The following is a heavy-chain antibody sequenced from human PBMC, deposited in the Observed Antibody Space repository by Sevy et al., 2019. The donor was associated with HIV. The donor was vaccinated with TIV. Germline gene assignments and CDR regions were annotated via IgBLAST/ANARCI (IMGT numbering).Heavy chain of an antibody. CDR1: GGSINNYY. J-gene: IGHJ4*02. CDR2: ISYSGNT. CDR3: ARSKWLDV. D-gene: IGHD3-22*01. Sequence: SETLSLTCSVSGGSINNYYWSWIRQPPGKGLEWIGNISYSGNTNYNPSFKSRVTISVDTSKNQFSLKLRSVTAADTAVYYCARSKWLDVWGQGTLVTVSS. V-gene: IGHV4-59*01.